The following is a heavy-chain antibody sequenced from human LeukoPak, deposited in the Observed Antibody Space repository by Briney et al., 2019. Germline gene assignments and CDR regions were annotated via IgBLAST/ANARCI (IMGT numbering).Heavy chain of an antibody. CDR1: SGSFRTYY. CDR3: ARESYCSSTSCYWAIDY. Sequence: PSEILSLTCTVSSGSFRTYYWSWIRQPPGKGLEWIGYIFYNEGTSYNPSLKSRVTISVDTSNNQLSLKVNSVTAADTAVYYCARESYCSSTSCYWAIDYWGQGTLVTVSS. D-gene: IGHD2-2*01. V-gene: IGHV4-59*01. CDR2: IFYNEGT. J-gene: IGHJ4*02.